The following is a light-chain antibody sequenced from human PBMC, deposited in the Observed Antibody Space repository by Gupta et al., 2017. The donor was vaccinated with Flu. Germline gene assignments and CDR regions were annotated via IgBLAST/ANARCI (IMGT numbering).Light chain of an antibody. V-gene: IGKV3-15*01. CDR3: QQYYDLWT. J-gene: IGKJ1*01. CDR2: GAS. CDR1: QGISTN. Sequence: EPVMTQSPASLSVSPGESATLSCRASQGISTNLAWFQQRPGQPPRLLIFGASTSATAVPARFSASGSGTEFTLTISSLQSEDSAVYYCQQYYDLWTFGQGTKVEVK.